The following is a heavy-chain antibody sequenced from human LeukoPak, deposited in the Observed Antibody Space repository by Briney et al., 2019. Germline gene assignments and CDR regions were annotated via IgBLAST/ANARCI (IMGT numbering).Heavy chain of an antibody. Sequence: GSLRLSCAASGFTFSSYSMNWVRQAPGKGLEWIGSIYYSGSTYYNPSLKSRVTISVDTSKNQFSLKLSSVTAADTAVYYCAREPTSGSGYYGGDYWGQGTLVTVSS. V-gene: IGHV4-39*07. CDR1: GFTFSSYS. J-gene: IGHJ4*02. CDR3: AREPTSGSGYYGGDY. CDR2: IYYSGST. D-gene: IGHD3-22*01.